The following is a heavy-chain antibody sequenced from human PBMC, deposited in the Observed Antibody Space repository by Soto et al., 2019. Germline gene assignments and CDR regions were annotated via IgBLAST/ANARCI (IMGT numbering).Heavy chain of an antibody. CDR3: VRLDCSGTSCYFYGLDV. V-gene: IGHV3-21*06. J-gene: IGHJ6*02. CDR1: GFTFTSST. D-gene: IGHD2-2*01. CDR2: ISSGSSDK. Sequence: MQLVESGGGLVKPGGSLRLSCAASGFTFTSSTMKWVRQAPGKGLEWVSSISSGSSDKYYADSVRGRFTISRDDAKNSVYLQMKGPRAEDSAVYYCVRLDCSGTSCYFYGLDVWGQGTTVTVSS.